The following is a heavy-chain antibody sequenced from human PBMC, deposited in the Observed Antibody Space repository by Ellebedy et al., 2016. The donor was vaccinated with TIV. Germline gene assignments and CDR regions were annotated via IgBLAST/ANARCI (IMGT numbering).Heavy chain of an antibody. J-gene: IGHJ3*01. CDR3: VRRHWSAFDL. D-gene: IGHD1-1*01. CDR2: IGNKVNSHVT. CDR1: RFTFSNYW. Sequence: PGGSLRLSCAASRFTFSNYWMHWVRQAPGKGLEWVGRIGNKVNSHVTQYAASVRGRFTISRDDSDNSVSLDMNSLKSEDTAVYYCVRRHWSAFDLWGQGTMVAVSS. V-gene: IGHV3-72*01.